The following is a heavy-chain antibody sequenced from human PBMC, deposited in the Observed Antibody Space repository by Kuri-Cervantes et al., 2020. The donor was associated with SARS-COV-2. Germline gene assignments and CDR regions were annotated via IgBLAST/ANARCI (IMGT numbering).Heavy chain of an antibody. J-gene: IGHJ4*02. V-gene: IGHV3-21*01. CDR3: ANDRAAVAVELAPFDY. D-gene: IGHD6-19*01. Sequence: LSLTCAASGFTFSSYGMHWVRQAPGKGLEWVSSISSSSSYIYYADSVKGRFTISRDNAKNSLYLQMNSLRAEDTAVYYCANDRAAVAVELAPFDYWGQGTLVTVSS. CDR1: GFTFSSYG. CDR2: ISSSSSYI.